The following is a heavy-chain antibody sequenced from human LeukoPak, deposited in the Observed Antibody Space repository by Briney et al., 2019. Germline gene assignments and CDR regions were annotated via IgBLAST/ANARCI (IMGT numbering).Heavy chain of an antibody. CDR3: AKGTGGTFYYFDY. J-gene: IGHJ4*02. Sequence: SQTLSLTCTVSGGSISSGNYQWTWIRQPAGKGLEWIGRIYTSGSTNYNPSLKSRVTISVDTSKNQFSLKLSSVTAVDTAVYYCAKGTGGTFYYFDYWGQGTLVTVSS. D-gene: IGHD2-8*02. CDR2: IYTSGST. CDR1: GGSISSGNYQ. V-gene: IGHV4-61*02.